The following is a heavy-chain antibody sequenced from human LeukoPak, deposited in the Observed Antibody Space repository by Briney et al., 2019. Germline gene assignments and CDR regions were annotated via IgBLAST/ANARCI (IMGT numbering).Heavy chain of an antibody. CDR3: ASDYDSSGYYGHY. J-gene: IGHJ4*02. CDR1: GGSISSSSYY. Sequence: SETLSLTCTVSGGSISSSSYYWGWIRQPPGKGLEWIGSIYYSGSTYYNPSLKSRVTISVDTSKNQFSLKLSSVTAADTAVYYCASDYDSSGYYGHYWGQGTLVTVSS. CDR2: IYYSGST. V-gene: IGHV4-39*07. D-gene: IGHD3-22*01.